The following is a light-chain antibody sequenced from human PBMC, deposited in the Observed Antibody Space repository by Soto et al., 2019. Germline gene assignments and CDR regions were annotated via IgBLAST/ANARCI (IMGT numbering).Light chain of an antibody. CDR2: GVS. Sequence: EVVLTQSPGTLSLSPGERATLSCRASQSVSGSDLAWYQQKPGQAPRLLISGVSNRATGTPDRFSGSGSGTDFTLTISSLEPEDFAVFYCHQYGISPPTFGPWSKV. V-gene: IGKV3-20*01. J-gene: IGKJ1*01. CDR3: HQYGISPPT. CDR1: QSVSGSD.